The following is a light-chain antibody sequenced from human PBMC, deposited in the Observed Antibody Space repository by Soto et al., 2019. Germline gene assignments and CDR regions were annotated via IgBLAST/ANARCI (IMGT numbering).Light chain of an antibody. J-gene: IGLJ1*01. CDR2: EVT. Sequence: QSALTQPASVTGSPGQSITISCTGTTSDVDYNRVSWYQQYPGTAPKLMINEVTNRPSGVSDRFSGSRSGNTASLTISGLQPEDEADYYCTSYTRSSTYVFGTGTKVTVL. V-gene: IGLV2-14*01. CDR1: TSDVDYNR. CDR3: TSYTRSSTYV.